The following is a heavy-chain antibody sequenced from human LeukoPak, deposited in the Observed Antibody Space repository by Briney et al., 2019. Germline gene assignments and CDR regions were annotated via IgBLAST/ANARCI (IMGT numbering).Heavy chain of an antibody. CDR2: ISAYNGNT. CDR3: ARDKTVRAAADDYFDY. D-gene: IGHD6-13*01. V-gene: IGHV1-18*01. J-gene: IGHJ4*02. CDR1: GYTFTSYG. Sequence: ASVKVSCKASGYTFTSYGISWVRQAPGQGLEWMGWISAYNGNTNYAQKLQGRVTMTTDTSTSTAYMELRSLRSDDTAVYYCARDKTVRAAADDYFDYWGQGTLVTVSS.